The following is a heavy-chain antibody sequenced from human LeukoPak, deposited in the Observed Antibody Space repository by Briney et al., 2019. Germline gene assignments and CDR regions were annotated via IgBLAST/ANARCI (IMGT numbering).Heavy chain of an antibody. J-gene: IGHJ4*02. V-gene: IGHV3-73*01. Sequence: GGSLRLSCAASGFTFSGSAMHWVRQASGKGLEWVGRIRSKANNYATAYAASVKDRFTISRDDSKNTAYLQMNSLKTEDTAVYYCSSRSYDYGDLALDYWGQGTLVTVSS. CDR2: IRSKANNYAT. CDR3: SSRSYDYGDLALDY. D-gene: IGHD4-17*01. CDR1: GFTFSGSA.